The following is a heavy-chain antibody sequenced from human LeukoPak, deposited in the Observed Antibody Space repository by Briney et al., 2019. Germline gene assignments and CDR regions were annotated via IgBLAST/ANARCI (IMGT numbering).Heavy chain of an antibody. CDR1: GFTFSSYA. CDR3: AKDLEIFGVVSPFDY. J-gene: IGHJ4*02. CDR2: ISYDGSNK. Sequence: GGSLRLSCAASGFTFSSYAMHWVRQAPGKGLEWVAVISYDGSNKYYADSVKGRFTISRDNSKNTLYLQMNSLRAEDTAVYYCAKDLEIFGVVSPFDYWGQGTLVTVSS. V-gene: IGHV3-30-3*01. D-gene: IGHD3-3*01.